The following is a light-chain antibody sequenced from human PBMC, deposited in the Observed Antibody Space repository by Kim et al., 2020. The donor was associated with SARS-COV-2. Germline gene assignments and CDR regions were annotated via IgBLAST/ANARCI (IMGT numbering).Light chain of an antibody. CDR2: DNY. J-gene: IGLJ3*02. Sequence: GQRLTLSGSGSSSNVGSNHVSWYQHVPGTAPKLIIHDNYERPTGVPDRFSGSRSAMSASLAISGLRSEDEADYYCAAWDDVLRGRVFGGGTKLTVL. CDR3: AAWDDVLRGRV. V-gene: IGLV1-47*02. CDR1: SSNVGSNH.